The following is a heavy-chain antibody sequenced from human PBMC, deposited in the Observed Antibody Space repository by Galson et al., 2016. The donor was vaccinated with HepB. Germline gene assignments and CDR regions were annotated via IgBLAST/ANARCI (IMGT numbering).Heavy chain of an antibody. D-gene: IGHD6-19*01. CDR3: ARDTSPGAGRDYYYGLDV. Sequence: CAISGDSVSTNSAAWNWIRQSPSRGFEWLGRTYYRSKWYTDYAVSVRSRITIKPDTSKNQFSLQLSSVTPEDTALYYCARDTSPGAGRDYYYGLDVWGPGTSVTVSS. J-gene: IGHJ6*02. CDR1: GDSVSTNSAA. V-gene: IGHV6-1*01. CDR2: TYYRSKWYT.